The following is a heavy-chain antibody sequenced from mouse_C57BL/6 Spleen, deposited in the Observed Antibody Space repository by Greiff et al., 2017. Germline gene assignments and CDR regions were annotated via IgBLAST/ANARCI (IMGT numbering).Heavy chain of an antibody. CDR1: GYTFTSYW. D-gene: IGHD1-1*01. V-gene: IGHV1-50*01. Sequence: VQLQQPGAELVKPGASVKLSCKASGYTFTSYWMQWVKQRPGQGLEWIGEIDPSDSYTNYNQKFKGKATLPVDTSSSTAYMQLSSLTSEDSAVYYCARRGIITTVVPPFDYWGQGTTLTVSS. CDR3: ARRGIITTVVPPFDY. J-gene: IGHJ2*01. CDR2: IDPSDSYT.